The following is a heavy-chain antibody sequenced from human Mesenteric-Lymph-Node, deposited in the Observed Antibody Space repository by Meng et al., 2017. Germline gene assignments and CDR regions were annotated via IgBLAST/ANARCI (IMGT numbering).Heavy chain of an antibody. V-gene: IGHV1-2*02. Sequence: SVKVSCKASGYTFTGYYMHWVRQAPGQGLEWMGWINTNSSCTNYAQKFQGRITMTRDTSISTAYMGLSRLRSDDTDVYYSERDRYNYGGDWGQGTLVTVSS. J-gene: IGHJ4*02. CDR3: ERDRYNYGGD. CDR1: GYTFTGYY. D-gene: IGHD5-18*01. CDR2: INTNSSCT.